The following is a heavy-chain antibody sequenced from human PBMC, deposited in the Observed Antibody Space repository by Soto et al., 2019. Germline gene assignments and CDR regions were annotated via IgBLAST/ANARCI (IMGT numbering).Heavy chain of an antibody. CDR1: GFTFSNYS. V-gene: IGHV3-23*01. Sequence: GGSLRLSCAASGFTFSNYSITWVRQAPWEGLEWVSVITNSGVDTLHADSVKGRFTISRDNSKNTLYLQMNSLRAEDTAIYYCAKASGESYTGSRVFDFWGQGTLVTVYS. CDR3: AKASGESYTGSRVFDF. CDR2: ITNSGVDT. D-gene: IGHD3-10*01. J-gene: IGHJ4*02.